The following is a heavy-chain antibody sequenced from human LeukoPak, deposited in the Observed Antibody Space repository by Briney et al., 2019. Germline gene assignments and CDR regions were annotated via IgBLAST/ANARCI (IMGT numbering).Heavy chain of an antibody. V-gene: IGHV3-23*01. CDR3: AKVGLTVTTILDYFDY. CDR1: GFTFSSYG. D-gene: IGHD4-11*01. Sequence: GGSLRLSCAASGFTFSSYGMSWVRQAPGKGLEWVSGMSGSGGSTYYADSVKGRFTVSRDNSKNTLFLQMNSLRAEDTAVYYCAKVGLTVTTILDYFDYWGQGTLVTVSS. J-gene: IGHJ4*02. CDR2: MSGSGGST.